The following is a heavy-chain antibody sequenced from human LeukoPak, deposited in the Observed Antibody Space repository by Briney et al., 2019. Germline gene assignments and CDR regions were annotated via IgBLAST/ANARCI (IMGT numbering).Heavy chain of an antibody. Sequence: GGSLRLSCAASGFTFSTYAMSWVRQAPGKGLEWVSSISGSGNNTYYADSVKGRLTISRDNSKNTLYLQMHSLRAEDTAVYDCAKEGETYSGGYVFDYWDQGTLVTVSS. CDR1: GFTFSTYA. J-gene: IGHJ4*02. V-gene: IGHV3-23*01. D-gene: IGHD1-26*01. CDR2: ISGSGNNT. CDR3: AKEGETYSGGYVFDY.